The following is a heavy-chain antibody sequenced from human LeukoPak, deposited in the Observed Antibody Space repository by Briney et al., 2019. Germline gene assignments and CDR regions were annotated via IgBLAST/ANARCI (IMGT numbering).Heavy chain of an antibody. CDR3: AKDAIAVALGWLDP. V-gene: IGHV3-23*01. CDR1: GIPLRSYA. D-gene: IGHD6-19*01. J-gene: IGHJ5*02. Sequence: PGGSLRLSCAASGIPLRSYAVSWVRQAPGKGLEWVSAISGSGDRTYYAGSVKGRFTISRDNSKNTLYLQMNSLRDEDTAIYYCAKDAIAVALGWLDPWGQGTLVTVSS. CDR2: ISGSGDRT.